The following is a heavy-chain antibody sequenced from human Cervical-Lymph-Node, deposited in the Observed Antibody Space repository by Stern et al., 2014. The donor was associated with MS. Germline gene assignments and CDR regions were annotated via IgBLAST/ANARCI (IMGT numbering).Heavy chain of an antibody. CDR3: ARHRDHYFDY. CDR2: IYPGDSDT. CDR1: GYSFSTNW. J-gene: IGHJ4*02. V-gene: IGHV5-51*01. Sequence: VQLVQSGAEVKKPGESLKISCKGSGYSFSTNWIGWVRQMPGKGLEWMGLIYPGDSDTRYSPSFQGQVTISADKSINTAYLQWSSLKASDTAIYYCARHRDHYFDYWGQGTLGTVSS.